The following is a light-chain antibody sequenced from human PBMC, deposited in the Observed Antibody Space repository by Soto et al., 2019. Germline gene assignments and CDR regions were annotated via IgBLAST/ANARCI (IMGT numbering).Light chain of an antibody. V-gene: IGKV3-15*01. CDR3: QQYNNWPPLT. J-gene: IGKJ4*01. CDR1: QSVSSN. CDR2: GAS. Sequence: EIVMTQSPATLSVSPGERATLSCRASQSVSSNLPWYQQKPGQGPRLFIYGASTRATGIPARFSGSGSGTEFTLTISSLQSEDFAVYYCQQYNNWPPLTFGGGTKVEIK.